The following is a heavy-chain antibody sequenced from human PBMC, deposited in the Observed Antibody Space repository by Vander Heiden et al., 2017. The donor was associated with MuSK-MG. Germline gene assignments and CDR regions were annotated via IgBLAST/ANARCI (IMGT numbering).Heavy chain of an antibody. D-gene: IGHD3-10*01. CDR1: GFPFSSYA. CDR2: ISGSGGST. Sequence: EVQLLESGGGLVQPGGSLRLSCAASGFPFSSYAMSWVRQAPGKGLEWVSSISGSGGSTYYADSVKGRFTISRDNFKNTLYLQMNSLRDEDTAVYYCAKGVCASGSNGYFDYWGQVTLVTVSS. J-gene: IGHJ4*02. V-gene: IGHV3-23*01. CDR3: AKGVCASGSNGYFDY.